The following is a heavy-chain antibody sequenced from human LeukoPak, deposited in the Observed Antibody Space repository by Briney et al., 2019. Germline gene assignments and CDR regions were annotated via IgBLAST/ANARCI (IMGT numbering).Heavy chain of an antibody. Sequence: PSETLSLTCDVSGGSISSSRTYYWGWIRQPPGKGLEWIGSVHSGGSTYFNPSPRGRVTISVDTSKNQFSLRLNSVTAADTAVYYCSAERAGTIVDYWGQGTLVTVSS. CDR1: GGSISSSRTYY. CDR3: SAERAGTIVDY. CDR2: VHSGGST. J-gene: IGHJ4*02. V-gene: IGHV4-39*01. D-gene: IGHD1-7*01.